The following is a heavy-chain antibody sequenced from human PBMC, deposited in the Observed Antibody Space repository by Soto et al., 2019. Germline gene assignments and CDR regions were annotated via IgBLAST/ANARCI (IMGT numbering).Heavy chain of an antibody. Sequence: ASVKVSCKASGYTFTGYYMHWVRQAPGQGLEWMGWINPNSGNTNYAQKFQERVTITRDMSTSTAYMELSSLRSEDTAVYYCAADRFGAYYDFWSGSPTPYYYYGMDVWGQGTTVTVSS. CDR2: INPNSGNT. D-gene: IGHD3-3*01. CDR3: AADRFGAYYDFWSGSPTPYYYYGMDV. CDR1: GYTFTGYY. J-gene: IGHJ6*02. V-gene: IGHV1-2*02.